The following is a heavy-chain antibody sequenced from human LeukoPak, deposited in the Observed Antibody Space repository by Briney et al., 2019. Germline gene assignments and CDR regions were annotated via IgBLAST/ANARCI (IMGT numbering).Heavy chain of an antibody. CDR3: ARDRGSYAEYFQH. Sequence: GGSLRLSCAASGFTFSSYAMSWVRQAPGKGLEWVSAISGSGGNTYYADSVKGRFTISRDNSKNTLYLQMNSLRVEDTAVYYCARDRGSYAEYFQHWGQGTLVTVSS. CDR1: GFTFSSYA. V-gene: IGHV3-23*01. CDR2: ISGSGGNT. D-gene: IGHD1-26*01. J-gene: IGHJ1*01.